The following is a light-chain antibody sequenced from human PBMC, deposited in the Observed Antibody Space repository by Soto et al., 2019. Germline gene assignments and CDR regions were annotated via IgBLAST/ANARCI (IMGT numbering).Light chain of an antibody. CDR2: GNS. V-gene: IGLV1-40*01. J-gene: IGLJ1*01. Sequence: QPVLTQPPSVSGAPGQRVTISCTGSSSNIGAGYDVHWYQQLPGTAPKLLIYGNSNRPSGVPDRFSGSKSGTSASLTVSGLQAEDEADYYCSSYAGSNNLGVFGTGTKLTVL. CDR1: SSNIGAGYD. CDR3: SSYAGSNNLGV.